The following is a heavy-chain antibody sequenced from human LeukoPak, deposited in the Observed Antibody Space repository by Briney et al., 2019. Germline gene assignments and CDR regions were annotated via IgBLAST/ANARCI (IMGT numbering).Heavy chain of an antibody. CDR2: FDPEDGET. V-gene: IGHV1-24*01. Sequence: ASVKVSCKVSGYTLTEVSMHWVRQAPGKGLEWMGGFDPEDGETIYAQKFQGRVTMTEDTSTDTAYMELSSRRSEDTAVYYCATENTAMARDYYYYYMDVWGKGTTVTVSS. CDR3: ATENTAMARDYYYYYMDV. J-gene: IGHJ6*03. CDR1: GYTLTEVS. D-gene: IGHD5-18*01.